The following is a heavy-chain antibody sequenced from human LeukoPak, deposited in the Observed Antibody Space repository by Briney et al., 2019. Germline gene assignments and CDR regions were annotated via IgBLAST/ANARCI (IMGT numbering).Heavy chain of an antibody. D-gene: IGHD2-2*01. J-gene: IGHJ5*02. Sequence: SETLSLTCTVSGGSISSGDYYWSWIRQPPGKGLEWIGSIYYSGSTYYNPSLKSRVTISVDTSKNQFSLKLSSVTAADTAVYYCARYCSSTSCYRRGFDPWGQGTLVTVSS. V-gene: IGHV4-39*01. CDR3: ARYCSSTSCYRRGFDP. CDR1: GGSISSGDYY. CDR2: IYYSGST.